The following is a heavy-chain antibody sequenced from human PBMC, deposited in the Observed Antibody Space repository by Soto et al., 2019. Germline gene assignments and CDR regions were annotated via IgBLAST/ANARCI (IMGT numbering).Heavy chain of an antibody. CDR2: INHSGST. CDR1: GGSFSGYY. D-gene: IGHD3-9*01. CDR3: ARVVRYFDWLLRFDP. V-gene: IGHV4-34*01. Sequence: SETLSLTCAVYGGSFSGYYWSWIRQPPGKGLEWIGEINHSGSTNYNPSLKSRVTISVDTSKNQFSLKLSSVTAADTAVYYCARVVRYFDWLLRFDPWGKGTLVTVSS. J-gene: IGHJ5*02.